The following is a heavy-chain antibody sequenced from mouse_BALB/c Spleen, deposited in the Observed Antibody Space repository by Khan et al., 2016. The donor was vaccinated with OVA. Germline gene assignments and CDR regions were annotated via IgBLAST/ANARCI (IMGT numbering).Heavy chain of an antibody. D-gene: IGHD2-1*01. J-gene: IGHJ3*01. V-gene: IGHV1S137*01. CDR2: ISTYYGDA. Sequence: QVTLKESGAELVRPGVSVKISCKGSGYTFTDFAMHWVKQSHAKSLEWIGVISTYYGDANYNQKFKGKATMTVDKSSSTAYMELARLTSEDSAIYYCARGNGNYRFAYWGQGTLVTVSA. CDR1: GYTFTDFA. CDR3: ARGNGNYRFAY.